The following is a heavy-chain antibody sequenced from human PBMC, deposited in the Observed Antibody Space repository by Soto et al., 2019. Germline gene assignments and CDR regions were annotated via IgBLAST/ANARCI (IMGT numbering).Heavy chain of an antibody. D-gene: IGHD2-2*01. V-gene: IGHV4-59*08. CDR2: IYYSGST. CDR1: GGSISSYY. Sequence: TSETLSLTCTVSGGSISSYYWSWIRQPPGKGLEWIGYIYYSGSTTYNPSLKSRVTISLDTSKNQFSLKLSSVTAADTAVYYCARLYCSSTSCYDYWGQGTLVTVSS. CDR3: ARLYCSSTSCYDY. J-gene: IGHJ4*02.